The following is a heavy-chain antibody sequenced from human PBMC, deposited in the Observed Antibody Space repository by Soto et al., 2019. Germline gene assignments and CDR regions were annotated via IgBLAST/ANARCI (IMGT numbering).Heavy chain of an antibody. Sequence: QVQLVQSGAEVKKPGSSVKVSCKASGGTFSSYTISWVRQAPGQGLEWMGRIIPILGIANYAQKFQGRVTITADKSTSTAYMELSSLRSEDTAVYYCARLGDYGRSEAFDIWGQGTMVTVSS. J-gene: IGHJ3*02. V-gene: IGHV1-69*02. CDR3: ARLGDYGRSEAFDI. CDR2: IIPILGIA. CDR1: GGTFSSYT. D-gene: IGHD4-17*01.